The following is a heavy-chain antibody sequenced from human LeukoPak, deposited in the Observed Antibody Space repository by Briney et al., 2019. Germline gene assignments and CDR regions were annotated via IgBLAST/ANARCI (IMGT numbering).Heavy chain of an antibody. D-gene: IGHD3-22*01. CDR3: AHMGYDSSGYYYVSLDY. CDR1: GSSLSTSGVG. Sequence: SGPTLVNPTQTLTLTCTFSGSSLSTSGVGVGWIRQPPGKALEWLALIYWDDDKRYSPSLKSRLTITKDTSKNQVVLTMTNMDPVDTATYYCAHMGYDSSGYYYVSLDYWGQGTLVTVSS. CDR2: IYWDDDK. V-gene: IGHV2-5*02. J-gene: IGHJ4*02.